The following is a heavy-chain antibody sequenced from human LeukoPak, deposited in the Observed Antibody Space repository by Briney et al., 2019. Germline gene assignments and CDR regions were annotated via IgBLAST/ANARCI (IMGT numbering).Heavy chain of an antibody. D-gene: IGHD5-12*01. Sequence: ASVKVSCKASGYTFTSYAMNWVRQAPGQGLEWMGWINTNTGNPTYAQGFTGRFVLSLDTSVSTAYLQISSLKAEDTAVYYCARENDSGYDGGAAFDIWGQGTMVTVSS. J-gene: IGHJ3*02. CDR3: ARENDSGYDGGAAFDI. V-gene: IGHV7-4-1*02. CDR1: GYTFTSYA. CDR2: INTNTGNP.